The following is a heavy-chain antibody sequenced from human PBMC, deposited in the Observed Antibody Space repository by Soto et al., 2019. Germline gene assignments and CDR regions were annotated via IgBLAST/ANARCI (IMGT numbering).Heavy chain of an antibody. CDR3: ARAWGAAAARKNYFDY. CDR1: GYTFTSYG. J-gene: IGHJ4*02. CDR2: ISAYNGNT. Sequence: GASVNVSCKASGYTFTSYGISWVRQAPGQGLEWMGWISAYNGNTNYAQKLQGRVTMTTDTSTSTAYMELRSLRSDDTAVYYCARAWGAAAARKNYFDYWGQGTLVTVSS. V-gene: IGHV1-18*01. D-gene: IGHD6-13*01.